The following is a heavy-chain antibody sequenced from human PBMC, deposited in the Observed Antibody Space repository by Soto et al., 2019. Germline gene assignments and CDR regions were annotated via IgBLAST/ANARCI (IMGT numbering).Heavy chain of an antibody. CDR1: GDSVSSNSAA. D-gene: IGHD5-18*01. Sequence: SQTLSLTCAISGDSVSSNSAAWNWIRQSPSRGLEWLGRTYYRSKWYNDYAVSVKSRITINPDTSKNQFSLKLSSVTAADTAVYYCARDGDGYDYFDYWGQGTLVTVPS. V-gene: IGHV6-1*01. CDR3: ARDGDGYDYFDY. CDR2: TYYRSKWYN. J-gene: IGHJ4*02.